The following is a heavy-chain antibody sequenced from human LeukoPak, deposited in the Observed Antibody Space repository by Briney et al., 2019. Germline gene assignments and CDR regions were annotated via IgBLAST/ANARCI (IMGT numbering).Heavy chain of an antibody. V-gene: IGHV3-23*01. CDR1: RVTFSSYA. Sequence: GGSLRLSCAASRVTFSSYAMSWVRQAPGKGLEWVSAISGSGGSTYYADSVKGRFTISRDNSKNTLYLQMNSLSAEDTAVYYCAKGVSSSSYYYYYMDVWGKGTTVTVSS. D-gene: IGHD6-6*01. J-gene: IGHJ6*03. CDR2: ISGSGGST. CDR3: AKGVSSSSYYYYYMDV.